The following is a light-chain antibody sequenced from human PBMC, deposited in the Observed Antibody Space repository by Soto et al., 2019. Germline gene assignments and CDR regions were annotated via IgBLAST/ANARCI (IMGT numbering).Light chain of an antibody. J-gene: IGKJ5*01. CDR2: WAS. CDR1: QSLFYSSNNKNY. Sequence: ILTTQSPVSRTEPLGATATINGKSSQSLFYSSNNKNYLAWYQQKSGQPPKLLIYWASTRDSGVPDRFSGSGSGTDFTLTIASLQAEDVAVYYCHQYYSTPITFGQGTRLEIK. V-gene: IGKV4-1*01. CDR3: HQYYSTPIT.